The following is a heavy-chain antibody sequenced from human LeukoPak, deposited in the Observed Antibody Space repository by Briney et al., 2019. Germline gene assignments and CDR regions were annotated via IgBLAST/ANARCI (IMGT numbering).Heavy chain of an antibody. Sequence: RSLRLSCAASGFTFRNYGMHWVRQAPGKGLEWVAIISYDGRNTFYADSVKGRFTISRDNSKNTLFLQMNSLRAEDTAMYYCASLRFSAAYYADYWGQGTLVTVSS. CDR3: ASLRFSAAYYADY. J-gene: IGHJ4*02. CDR2: ISYDGRNT. D-gene: IGHD1-26*01. CDR1: GFTFRNYG. V-gene: IGHV3-30*03.